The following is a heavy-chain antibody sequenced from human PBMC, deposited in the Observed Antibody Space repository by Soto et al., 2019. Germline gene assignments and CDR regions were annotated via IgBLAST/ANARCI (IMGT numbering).Heavy chain of an antibody. V-gene: IGHV1-69*02. CDR2: IIPILGIA. CDR3: ARVVRDITMVRGAPDGYYYYMDV. CDR1: GGTFSSYT. J-gene: IGHJ6*03. D-gene: IGHD3-10*01. Sequence: ASVKVSCKASGGTFSSYTISWVRQAPGQGLEWMGRIIPILGIANYAQKFQGRVTITADKSTSTAYMELSSLRSEDTAVYYCARVVRDITMVRGAPDGYYYYMDVWGKGTTVTVSS.